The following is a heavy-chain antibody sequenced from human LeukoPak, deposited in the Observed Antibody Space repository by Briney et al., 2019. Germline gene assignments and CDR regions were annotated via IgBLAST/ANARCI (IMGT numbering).Heavy chain of an antibody. CDR3: VRGTDSSGYYYPFEY. Sequence: GGSLRLSCAASGFTFSSYSMNWVRQAPGKGLEWVSSLSSRSNYIYYADAVKGRFTISRDNAKNSLYLQMNSLRAEDTAVYHCVRGTDSSGYYYPFEYWGQGTLVTVSS. J-gene: IGHJ4*02. CDR1: GFTFSSYS. V-gene: IGHV3-21*01. D-gene: IGHD3-22*01. CDR2: LSSRSNYI.